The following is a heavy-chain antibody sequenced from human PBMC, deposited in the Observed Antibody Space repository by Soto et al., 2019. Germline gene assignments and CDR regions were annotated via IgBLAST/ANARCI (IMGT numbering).Heavy chain of an antibody. Sequence: SETLSLTCAVSGGSISSGGYSWSWIRQPPGKGLEWIGYIYHSGSTYYNPSLKSRVTISVDRSKNQFSLKLSSVTAADTAVYYCAIASAPGAFDIWGQGTMVTVSS. J-gene: IGHJ3*02. CDR1: GGSISSGGYS. V-gene: IGHV4-30-2*01. CDR2: IYHSGST. D-gene: IGHD6-19*01. CDR3: AIASAPGAFDI.